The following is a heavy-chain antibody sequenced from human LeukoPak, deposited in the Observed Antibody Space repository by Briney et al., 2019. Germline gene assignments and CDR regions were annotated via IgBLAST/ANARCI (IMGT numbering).Heavy chain of an antibody. CDR2: INHSGST. J-gene: IGHJ6*02. V-gene: IGHV4-34*01. CDR3: ARIYYYYGMDV. CDR1: GGSFSGYY. Sequence: SETLSLTCAVYGGSFSGYYWSWIRQPPGKGLEWIGEINHSGSTHYNPSLKSRVTISVDTSKNQFSLKLSSVTAADTAVYYCARIYYYYGMDVWGQGTTVTVSS.